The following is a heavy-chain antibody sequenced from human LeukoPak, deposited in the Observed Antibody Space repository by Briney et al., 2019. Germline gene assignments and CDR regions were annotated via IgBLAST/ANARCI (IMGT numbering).Heavy chain of an antibody. V-gene: IGHV3-30-3*01. CDR3: ARDPEIVVVSGYYFDY. D-gene: IGHD3-22*01. J-gene: IGHJ4*02. CDR2: ISYDGSNK. Sequence: GGSLRLSCAASGFTFSSYAMHWVRQAPGKGLEWVAVISYDGSNKYYADSVKGRFTISRDNSKNTLYLQMNSLRAGDTAVYYCARDPEIVVVSGYYFDYWGQGTLVTVSS. CDR1: GFTFSSYA.